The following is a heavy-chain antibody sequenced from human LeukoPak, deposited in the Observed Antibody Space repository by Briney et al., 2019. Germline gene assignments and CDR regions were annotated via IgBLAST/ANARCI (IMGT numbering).Heavy chain of an antibody. D-gene: IGHD2-21*02. V-gene: IGHV3-48*03. J-gene: IGHJ4*02. CDR1: GFTFSSYE. Sequence: GGSLRLSCAASGFTFSSYEMNWVRQAPGKGLEGVSYISRSCSTIYYADSVKVRFTISRDNAKNSLYLQMNSLRAEDTAVYYCARGIEWEYCGGDCSAGYFDYWGQGTLVTVSS. CDR3: ARGIEWEYCGGDCSAGYFDY. CDR2: ISRSCSTI.